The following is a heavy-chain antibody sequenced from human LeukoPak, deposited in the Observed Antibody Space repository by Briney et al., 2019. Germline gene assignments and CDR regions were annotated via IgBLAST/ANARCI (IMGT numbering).Heavy chain of an antibody. D-gene: IGHD3-10*01. Sequence: SETLSLTCTVSGGSISSYYWSWVRQPPGKGLEWIGHIYYNGRVNYNPSLNSRVTMSVDTSKNQFSLKVNSLTAADTAVYYCARGGDDTFDIWGQGTMVTVSS. V-gene: IGHV4-59*01. CDR3: ARGGDDTFDI. CDR1: GGSISSYY. CDR2: IYYNGRV. J-gene: IGHJ3*02.